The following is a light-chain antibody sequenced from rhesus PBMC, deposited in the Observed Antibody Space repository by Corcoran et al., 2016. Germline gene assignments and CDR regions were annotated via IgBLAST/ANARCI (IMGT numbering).Light chain of an antibody. CDR1: QGINKE. J-gene: IGKJ1*01. Sequence: DIQMTQSPSSLSASLGDRVTVTCRASQGINKELSWYQQKPGKAPTLLIYAASSLQTGVSSRFIGSGSGTAYTLTISSLQPEDGATYYCLQDYTAPWAFGQGTKVAIK. CDR2: AAS. V-gene: IGKV1-94*01. CDR3: LQDYTAPWA.